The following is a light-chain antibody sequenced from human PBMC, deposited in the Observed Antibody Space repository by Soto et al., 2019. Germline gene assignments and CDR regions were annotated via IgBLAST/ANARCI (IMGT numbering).Light chain of an antibody. J-gene: IGLJ3*02. Sequence: QAVLTQPPSVSAAPGQKVTISCSGGSSNIGSNYVSWYQQLPGTAPKLLIYENNKRPSGIPDRFTGSKSVTSATLDITGLQTGDEADYYCGTWDTSLNARVFGVFGGGTKLTVL. CDR1: SSNIGSNY. V-gene: IGLV1-51*02. CDR3: GTWDTSLNARVFGV. CDR2: ENN.